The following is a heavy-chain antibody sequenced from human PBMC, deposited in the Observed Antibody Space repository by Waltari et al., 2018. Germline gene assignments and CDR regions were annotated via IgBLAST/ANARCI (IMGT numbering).Heavy chain of an antibody. J-gene: IGHJ4*02. V-gene: IGHV3-9*01. CDR1: GFTFDDYA. D-gene: IGHD1-7*01. Sequence: EVQLVESGGGLVQPGRSLRLSCAASGFTFDDYAMHWVRQAPGKGLEWVSGISWNSGSIGYADSVKGRFTISRDNAKNSLYLQMNSLRAEDTALYYCAKDRRRTLTGTRLGYWGQGTLVTVSS. CDR2: ISWNSGSI. CDR3: AKDRRRTLTGTRLGY.